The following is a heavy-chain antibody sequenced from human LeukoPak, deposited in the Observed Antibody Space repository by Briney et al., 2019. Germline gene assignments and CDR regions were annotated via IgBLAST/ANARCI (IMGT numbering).Heavy chain of an antibody. J-gene: IGHJ6*03. Sequence: SVKVSCKASGGTFSSYAISWVRQAPGQGLEWMGGIIPIFGTANYAQKFQGRVTITTDESTSTAYMELSSLRSEDTAVYYCARYAVRPWNDILTGYYKYYYYYMDVWGKGTTVTVSS. D-gene: IGHD3-9*01. CDR2: IIPIFGTA. V-gene: IGHV1-69*05. CDR1: GGTFSSYA. CDR3: ARYAVRPWNDILTGYYKYYYYYMDV.